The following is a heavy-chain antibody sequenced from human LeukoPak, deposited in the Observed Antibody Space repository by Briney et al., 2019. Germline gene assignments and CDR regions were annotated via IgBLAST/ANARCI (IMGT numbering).Heavy chain of an antibody. Sequence: GGSLRLSCAASGFTFSSSAMSWVRQGPGKGLEWVAGISDSGGRIYYPDSVKGRFTISRDNSKNTLYLQMGSPRGDDTAVYYCAKVLGYCSGGNCYIVDYWGQGTLVTVSS. V-gene: IGHV3-23*01. CDR3: AKVLGYCSGGNCYIVDY. D-gene: IGHD2-15*01. J-gene: IGHJ4*02. CDR2: ISDSGGRI. CDR1: GFTFSSSA.